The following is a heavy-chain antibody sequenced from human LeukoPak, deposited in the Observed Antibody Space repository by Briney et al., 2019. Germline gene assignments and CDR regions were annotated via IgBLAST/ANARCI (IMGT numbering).Heavy chain of an antibody. V-gene: IGHV3-64*01. CDR3: ARGIAVAGCHWFDP. CDR1: GFTFSSYA. Sequence: GGSLRLSCAASGFTFSSYAMHWVRQAPGKGLEYVSAISSNGGGTYYANSVKGRFTISRDNSKNTLYLQMGSLRAEDMAVYYCARGIAVAGCHWFDPWGQGTLVTVSS. D-gene: IGHD6-19*01. J-gene: IGHJ5*02. CDR2: ISSNGGGT.